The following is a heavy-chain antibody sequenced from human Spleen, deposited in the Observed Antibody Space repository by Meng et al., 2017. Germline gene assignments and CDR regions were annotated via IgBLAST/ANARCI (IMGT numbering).Heavy chain of an antibody. J-gene: IGHJ4*02. CDR3: ARDLNWVVWDY. CDR1: GFTFSTYN. CDR2: INDDGSST. Sequence: GESLKISCAASGFTFSTYNMHWVRQAPGKGLVWVSRINDDGSSTTYTDSVGGRFTISRDNAKNTLYLQMNSLRAEDTAVYYCARDLNWVVWDYWGQGTLVTVSS. D-gene: IGHD3/OR15-3a*01. V-gene: IGHV3-74*01.